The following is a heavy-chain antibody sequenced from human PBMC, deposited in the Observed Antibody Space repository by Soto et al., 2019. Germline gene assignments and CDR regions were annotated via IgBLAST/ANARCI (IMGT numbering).Heavy chain of an antibody. Sequence: EVQLVESGGGLVQPGGSLRLSCEASGFTFRNYDMHWVRQGTGKGLEWVSGISAAGDPDYADSVEGRFTISRENAQNSFFLQMNSRRVGVTAVYYCARTDRDFYGLDVWGQGTTVIVSS. CDR2: ISAAGDP. CDR3: ARTDRDFYGLDV. J-gene: IGHJ6*02. V-gene: IGHV3-13*05. CDR1: GFTFRNYD.